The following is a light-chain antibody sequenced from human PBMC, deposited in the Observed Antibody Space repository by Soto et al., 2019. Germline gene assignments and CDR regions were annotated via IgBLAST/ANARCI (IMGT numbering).Light chain of an antibody. V-gene: IGLV1-40*01. CDR3: QSYNTNLSGSEV. CDR2: GNG. Sequence: QSVLTQPPSGSGAPGQRVTISFTGSSSNVGAGHDVHWDQHLPGPARKLLIYGNGNRPSGVPDRFSGSKSGTSASLPIPGLPAEDEADYSCQSYNTNLSGSEVFGTGTKVTVL. J-gene: IGLJ1*01. CDR1: SSNVGAGHD.